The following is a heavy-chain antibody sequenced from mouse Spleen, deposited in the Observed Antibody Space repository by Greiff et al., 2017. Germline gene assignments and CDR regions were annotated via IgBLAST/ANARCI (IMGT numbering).Heavy chain of an antibody. CDR2: IDPANGDT. Sequence: VQLQQSGAELVKPGASVKLSCTASGFNIKDTYMHWVKQRPEQGLEWIGTIDPANGDTKYAPKFQGKATITADTSSNTAYLPLRSLTSEDTAIYYCASSSYYEGSYYYYAMDYWGQGTSVTVSS. CDR1: GFNIKDTY. D-gene: IGHD1-1*01. V-gene: IGHV14-3*01. CDR3: ASSSYYEGSYYYYAMDY. J-gene: IGHJ4*01.